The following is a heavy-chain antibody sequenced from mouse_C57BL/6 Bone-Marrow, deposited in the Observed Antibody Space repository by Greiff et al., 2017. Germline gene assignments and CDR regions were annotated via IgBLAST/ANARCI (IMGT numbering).Heavy chain of an antibody. Sequence: EVKLVESGGGLVKPGGSLKLSCAASGFTFSSYAMSWVRQTPEKRLEWVATISDGGSYTYYPDNVKGRFTISRDNAKNNLYLQMSHLKSEDTAMYYCARGATMTTRGFAYWGQGTLVTVSA. CDR3: ARGATMTTRGFAY. D-gene: IGHD2-4*01. J-gene: IGHJ3*01. CDR1: GFTFSSYA. V-gene: IGHV5-4*03. CDR2: ISDGGSYT.